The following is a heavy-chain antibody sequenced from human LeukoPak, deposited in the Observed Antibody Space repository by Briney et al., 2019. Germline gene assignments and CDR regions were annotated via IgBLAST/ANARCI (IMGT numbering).Heavy chain of an antibody. CDR3: ARDAYNYYYSDY. Sequence: ASVKVSCKASGGTFTNSYMHWVRQAPGQGLEWMGLINPSGGTTTYAQKFQGRVTMTRDTSTSTVYMELSSLRSEDTAVYYCARDAYNYYYSDYWGQGTLVTVSS. J-gene: IGHJ4*02. V-gene: IGHV1-46*01. CDR2: INPSGGTT. CDR1: GGTFTNSY. D-gene: IGHD5-24*01.